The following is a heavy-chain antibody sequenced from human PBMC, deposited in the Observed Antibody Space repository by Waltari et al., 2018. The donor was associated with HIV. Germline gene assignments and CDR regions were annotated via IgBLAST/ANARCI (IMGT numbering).Heavy chain of an antibody. V-gene: IGHV3-7*01. CDR3: ARQYKYEKSGYRPLDY. D-gene: IGHD5-12*01. J-gene: IGHJ4*02. CDR2: INPDGGEK. CDR1: GFNFNNYW. Sequence: EVQLVESGGGLVQPGGSLRLSCEASGFNFNNYWMGWARQAAGRGLEWGANINPDGGEKHYVDSVKGRFTGSRDNAENSLFLQMKGLRDEDTAVYFCARQYKYEKSGYRPLDYWGQGTLVTVSS.